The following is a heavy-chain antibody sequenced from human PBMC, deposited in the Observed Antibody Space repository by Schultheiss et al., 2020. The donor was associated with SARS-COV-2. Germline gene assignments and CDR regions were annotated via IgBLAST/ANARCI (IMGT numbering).Heavy chain of an antibody. J-gene: IGHJ3*02. CDR1: GFTVSSNY. D-gene: IGHD4-17*01. CDR2: IYSGGST. V-gene: IGHV3-66*01. Sequence: GESLKISCAASGFTVSSNYMSWVRQAPGKGLEWVSVIYSGGSTYYADSVKGRFTISRDNSKNTLYLQMNSLRAEDTAVYYCARMTTAAFDIWGQGTMVTVSS. CDR3: ARMTTAAFDI.